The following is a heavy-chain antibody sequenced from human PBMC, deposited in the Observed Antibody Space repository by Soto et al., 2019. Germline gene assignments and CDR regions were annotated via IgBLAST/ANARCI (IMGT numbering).Heavy chain of an antibody. CDR1: GGSISCYY. V-gene: IGHV4-59*05. J-gene: IGHJ6*03. Sequence: SETLSLTCTVSGGSISCYYWSWIRQPPGKGLEWIGSIYYSGSPYYNPSLKGRVTISVDTSENQFSLKLSSVTAADTAVYFCAKLRDYYYMDAWGKGTTVTVSS. CDR2: IYYSGSP. CDR3: AKLRDYYYMDA.